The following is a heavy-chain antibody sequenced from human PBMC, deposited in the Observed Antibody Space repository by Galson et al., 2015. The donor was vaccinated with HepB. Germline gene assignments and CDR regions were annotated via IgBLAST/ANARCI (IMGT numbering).Heavy chain of an antibody. CDR2: INAGNGNT. CDR1: GYTFTSYA. V-gene: IGHV1-3*01. D-gene: IGHD2-21*01. J-gene: IGHJ5*02. CDR3: ARLDPLCWGFDP. Sequence: SVKVSCKASGYTFTSYAMHWVRQAPGQRLEWMGWINAGNGNTKYSQKFQGRVTITRDTSASTAYMELSSLRSEDTAVYYCARLDPLCWGFDPWGQGTLVTVSS.